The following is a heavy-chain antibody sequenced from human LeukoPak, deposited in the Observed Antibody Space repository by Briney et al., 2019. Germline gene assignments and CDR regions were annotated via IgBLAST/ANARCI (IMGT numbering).Heavy chain of an antibody. CDR2: RSYDGSNK. Sequence: PGRSLRLSCAACGFTFSSYGMHWVRQAPGKGLEWVAVRSYDGSNKYYADSVKGRFTISRDNSKNTLYLQMNSLRAEDTAVYYCAKKDDGSGSFTFDYWGQGTLVTVSS. D-gene: IGHD3-10*01. CDR1: GFTFSSYG. J-gene: IGHJ4*02. CDR3: AKKDDGSGSFTFDY. V-gene: IGHV3-30*18.